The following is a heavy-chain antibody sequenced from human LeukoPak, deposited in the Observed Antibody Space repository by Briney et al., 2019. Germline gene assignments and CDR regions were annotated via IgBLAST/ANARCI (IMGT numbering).Heavy chain of an antibody. V-gene: IGHV4-34*01. CDR2: INHSGST. CDR3: ASSITIFGVVIHAFDI. D-gene: IGHD3-3*01. J-gene: IGHJ3*02. CDR1: GGSFSGYY. Sequence: PSETLSLTCAVYGGSFSGYYRSWIRQPPGKGLEWIGEINHSGSTNYNPSLKSRVTISVDTSKNQFSLKLSSVTAADTAVYYCASSITIFGVVIHAFDIWGQGTMVTVSS.